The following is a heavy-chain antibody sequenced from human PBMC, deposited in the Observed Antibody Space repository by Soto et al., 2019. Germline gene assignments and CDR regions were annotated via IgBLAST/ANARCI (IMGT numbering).Heavy chain of an antibody. CDR2: INHRGST. D-gene: IGHD6-6*01. CDR3: ARGLSYSSSSLHFDY. J-gene: IGHJ4*02. CDR1: GGSFSGYY. V-gene: IGHV4-34*01. Sequence: KTSETLSLTCAVYGGSFSGYYWSWIRQPPGKGLEWIGEINHRGSTNYNPSLKSRVTISVDTSKNQFSLKLSSVTAADTAVYYCARGLSYSSSSLHFDYWGQGTLVTVSS.